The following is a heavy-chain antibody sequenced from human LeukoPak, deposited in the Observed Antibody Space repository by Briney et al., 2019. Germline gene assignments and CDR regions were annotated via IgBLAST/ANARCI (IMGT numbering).Heavy chain of an antibody. V-gene: IGHV4-59*01. Sequence: SETLSLTCTVSGGSIISYYWSWIRQPPGKGLEWIGYIYYSVDYSGSTNYNPSLKSRVTISVDTSKNQFSLKLTSVTAADTAVYYCARVGLDSHYYMDVWGKGTTVTVSS. CDR3: ARVGLDSHYYMDV. D-gene: IGHD3-16*01. J-gene: IGHJ6*03. CDR1: GGSIISYY. CDR2: IYYSVDYSGST.